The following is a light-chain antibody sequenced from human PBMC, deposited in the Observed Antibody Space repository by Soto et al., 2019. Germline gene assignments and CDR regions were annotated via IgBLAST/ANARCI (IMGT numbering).Light chain of an antibody. V-gene: IGLV2-14*01. CDR3: SSYTSSSTLYV. CDR2: DVS. J-gene: IGLJ1*01. Sequence: QSVLTQPASVSGSPGQSITISCTGTSSDVGGYNYVSWYQQHPGKAPKLMIYDVSNRPSGVSNRFSGSKSGNTASLTISGLQREDESDYYCSSYTSSSTLYVFGPGTKLTVL. CDR1: SSDVGGYNY.